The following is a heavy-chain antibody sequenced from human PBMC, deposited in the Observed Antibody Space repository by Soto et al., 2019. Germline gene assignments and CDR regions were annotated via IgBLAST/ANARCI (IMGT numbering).Heavy chain of an antibody. Sequence: PGGSLRLSCAASGFTFDDYAMHWVRQAPGKGLEWVSGISWNSGSIGYADSVKGRFTISRDNAKNSLYLQMNSLRAEDTALYYCAKGGTVTNYYYYGMDVWGQGTTVTVSS. D-gene: IGHD4-17*01. J-gene: IGHJ6*02. CDR3: AKGGTVTNYYYYGMDV. CDR2: ISWNSGSI. V-gene: IGHV3-9*01. CDR1: GFTFDDYA.